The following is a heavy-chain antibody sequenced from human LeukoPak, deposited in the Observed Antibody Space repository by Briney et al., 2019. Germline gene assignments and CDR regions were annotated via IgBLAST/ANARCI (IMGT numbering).Heavy chain of an antibody. V-gene: IGHV4-59*08. D-gene: IGHD2-15*01. CDR3: ARTLGYCTRRSCYRWFDP. Sequence: PSETLSLTCTVSGGSISSYYWSWIRQPPGKGLEWIGYIYYSGSTNYNPSLKSRVTISVDTSKNQFSLKMSSVTAADTAVYYCARTLGYCTRRSCYRWFDPWGQGTLVTVSS. CDR1: GGSISSYY. CDR2: IYYSGST. J-gene: IGHJ5*02.